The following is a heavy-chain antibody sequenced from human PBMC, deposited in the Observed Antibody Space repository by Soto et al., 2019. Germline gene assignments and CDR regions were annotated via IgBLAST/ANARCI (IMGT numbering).Heavy chain of an antibody. CDR3: AREDYYDSSGDKWFDP. J-gene: IGHJ5*02. D-gene: IGHD3-22*01. V-gene: IGHV4-4*07. CDR1: GGSISSYY. CDR2: IYTSGST. Sequence: SETLSLTCTVSGGSISSYYWSWIRQPAGKGLEWIGRIYTSGSTNYNPSLKSRVTMSVDTSKNQFSLKLSSVTAADTAVYYCAREDYYDSSGDKWFDPWGQGTLVTVSS.